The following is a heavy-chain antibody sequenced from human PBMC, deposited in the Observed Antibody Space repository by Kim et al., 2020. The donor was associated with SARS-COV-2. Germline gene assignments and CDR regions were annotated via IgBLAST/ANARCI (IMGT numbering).Heavy chain of an antibody. Sequence: QKFQGRVTITADESTSTAYMGLSSLRSEDTAVYYCARAAYPGLGGDAFDIWGQGTMVTVSS. V-gene: IGHV1-69*01. CDR3: ARAAYPGLGGDAFDI. D-gene: IGHD2-21*01. J-gene: IGHJ3*02.